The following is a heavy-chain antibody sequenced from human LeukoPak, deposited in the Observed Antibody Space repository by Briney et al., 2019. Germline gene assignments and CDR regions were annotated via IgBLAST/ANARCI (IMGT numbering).Heavy chain of an antibody. CDR1: RYTFTSYD. Sequence: ASVKVSCKASRYTFTSYDINWVRQATGQGLEWMGWMNPNSGNTGYAQKLQGRVTMTTDTSTSTAYMELRSLRSDDTAVYYCARGGFPPLVVIDYWGQGTLVTVSS. J-gene: IGHJ4*02. CDR3: ARGGFPPLVVIDY. CDR2: MNPNSGNT. V-gene: IGHV1-8*02. D-gene: IGHD3-22*01.